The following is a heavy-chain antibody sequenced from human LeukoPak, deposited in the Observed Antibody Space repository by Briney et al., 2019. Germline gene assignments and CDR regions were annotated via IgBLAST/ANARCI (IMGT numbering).Heavy chain of an antibody. Sequence: RPSETLSLTCTVSGGSISSHYWSWIRQPPGKGLEWIGYIYYSGSTNYNPSLKSRVTISVDTSKNQFSLKLSSVTAADTAVYYCARVNAGGADYWGQGTLVTVSS. CDR2: IYYSGST. V-gene: IGHV4-59*11. CDR3: ARVNAGGADY. D-gene: IGHD3-16*01. CDR1: GGSISSHY. J-gene: IGHJ4*02.